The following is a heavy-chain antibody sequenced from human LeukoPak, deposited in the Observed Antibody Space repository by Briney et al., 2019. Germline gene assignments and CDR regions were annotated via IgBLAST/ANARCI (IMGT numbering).Heavy chain of an antibody. J-gene: IGHJ4*02. CDR3: AKGSYSSGWANCY. V-gene: IGHV3-23*01. CDR1: GFTFSSYA. D-gene: IGHD6-19*01. CDR2: ISGSGAGT. Sequence: GGSLRLSCAASGFTFSSYAMSWVRQAPGKGLEWVSAISGSGAGTYYADSVKGRFTISRDNSKNTLYLQMNSLRADDTAVYYCAKGSYSSGWANCYWGQGTLVTVSS.